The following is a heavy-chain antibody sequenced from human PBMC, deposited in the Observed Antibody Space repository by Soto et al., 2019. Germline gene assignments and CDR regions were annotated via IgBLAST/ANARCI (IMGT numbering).Heavy chain of an antibody. CDR2: ISYDGINK. Sequence: QVQLVESGGGVVQPGRSLRLSCAASGFTFSSYGMHWVRQAPGKGLEWVAFISYDGINKYYADSVQGRFTISRDNSKNKLYLQMSSLRAEETAVYYCAKDRWVRQLRSYFDYWGQGTLVTVSS. J-gene: IGHJ4*02. V-gene: IGHV3-30*18. CDR1: GFTFSSYG. D-gene: IGHD4-17*01. CDR3: AKDRWVRQLRSYFDY.